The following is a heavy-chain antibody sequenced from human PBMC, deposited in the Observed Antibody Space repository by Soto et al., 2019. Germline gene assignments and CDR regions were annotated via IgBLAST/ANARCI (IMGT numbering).Heavy chain of an antibody. J-gene: IGHJ6*02. CDR1: GFTFSSYG. CDR2: IWYDGSNK. CDR3: ASGSYNYYYGMDV. D-gene: IGHD1-26*01. Sequence: QVQLVESGGGVVQPGRSLRLSCAASGFTFSSYGMHWVRQAPGKGLEWVAVIWYDGSNKYYADSVEGRFTISRDNSKNTLYLQMNSLRAEDTAVYYCASGSYNYYYGMDVWGQGTTVTVSS. V-gene: IGHV3-33*01.